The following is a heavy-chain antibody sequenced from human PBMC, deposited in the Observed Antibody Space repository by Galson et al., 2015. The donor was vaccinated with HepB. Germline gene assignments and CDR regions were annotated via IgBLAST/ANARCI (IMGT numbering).Heavy chain of an antibody. V-gene: IGHV3-30*18. D-gene: IGHD6-19*01. Sequence: SLRLSCAASGFTFSDYYMSWIRQAPGKGLEWVAVISYDGSNKYYGDLVKGRFTISRDNSKNTLYLQMNSLRAEDTALYYCAKDPYLYSALAGTMAGFDYWGQGTLVTVSS. CDR3: AKDPYLYSALAGTMAGFDY. J-gene: IGHJ4*02. CDR1: GFTFSDYY. CDR2: ISYDGSNK.